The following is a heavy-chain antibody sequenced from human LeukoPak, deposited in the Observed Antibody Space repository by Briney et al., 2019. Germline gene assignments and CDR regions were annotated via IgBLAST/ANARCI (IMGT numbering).Heavy chain of an antibody. CDR3: ARLVDPGAFDI. CDR2: IYHSGST. J-gene: IGHJ3*02. V-gene: IGHV4-30-2*01. Sequence: SETLSLTCTVSGGSISSGGYYWSWIRQPPGRGLEWIGYIYHSGSTYYNPSLKSRVTISVDTSKNQFSLKLSSVTAADTAVYYCARLVDPGAFDIWGQGTMVTVSS. CDR1: GGSISSGGYY.